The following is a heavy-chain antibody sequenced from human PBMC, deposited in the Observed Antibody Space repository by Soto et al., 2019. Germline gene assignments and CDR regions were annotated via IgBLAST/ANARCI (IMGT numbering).Heavy chain of an antibody. J-gene: IGHJ3*02. D-gene: IGHD2-15*01. CDR1: GFPFSAFS. CDR2: ISSSGSTI. Sequence: GGSLRFSCASSGFPFSAFSMNWVRQAPGKGLEWVAYISSSGSTIYYADSVKGRFTISRDNAKTSLYLQMDSLRDEDTAVYYCAREGGRHCSPSRCYNAFDIWGQGTTVTVS. V-gene: IGHV3-48*02. CDR3: AREGGRHCSPSRCYNAFDI.